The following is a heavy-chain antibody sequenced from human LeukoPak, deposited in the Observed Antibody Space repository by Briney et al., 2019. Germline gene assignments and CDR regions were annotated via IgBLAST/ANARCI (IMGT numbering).Heavy chain of an antibody. CDR1: GLTFSDYY. V-gene: IGHV3-11*04. J-gene: IGHJ4*02. Sequence: GGSLRLSCAASGLTFSDYYMTWIRQAPGKWLEWVAYISNSGNIIYYVDSVKGRFTISRDNAKNSLYLQMNSLRAEDTAVYYCARGSHPPTNWGQGTLVTVSS. CDR3: ARGSHPPTN. CDR2: ISNSGNII. D-gene: IGHD2-8*01.